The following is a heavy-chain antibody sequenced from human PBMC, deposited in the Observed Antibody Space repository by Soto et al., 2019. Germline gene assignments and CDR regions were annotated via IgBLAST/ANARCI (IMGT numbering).Heavy chain of an antibody. CDR3: AKAQGGSYFDY. CDR1: GFTFSSNA. Sequence: GGSLRLSCAASGFTFSSNAMSWVRQAPGKGLEWVSGISSSGGSTYYADSVKGRFTISRDNSKNMLYLQMNSLRAEDTAVYYCAKAQGGSYFDYWGQGTVVTVS. J-gene: IGHJ4*02. CDR2: ISSSGGST. D-gene: IGHD2-15*01. V-gene: IGHV3-23*01.